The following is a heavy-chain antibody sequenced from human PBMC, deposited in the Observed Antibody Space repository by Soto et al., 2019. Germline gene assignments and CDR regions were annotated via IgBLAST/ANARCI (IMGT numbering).Heavy chain of an antibody. V-gene: IGHV5-51*01. D-gene: IGHD3-3*01. Sequence: GESLKISCKGSGYSFTSYWIGWVRQMPGKGLEWMGIIYPGDSDTRYSPSFQGQVTISAAKSISTAYLQWSSLKASDTAMYYCARHQYYDFWSGYYTPAPYDYWGQGTLVTVSS. CDR2: IYPGDSDT. CDR3: ARHQYYDFWSGYYTPAPYDY. CDR1: GYSFTSYW. J-gene: IGHJ4*02.